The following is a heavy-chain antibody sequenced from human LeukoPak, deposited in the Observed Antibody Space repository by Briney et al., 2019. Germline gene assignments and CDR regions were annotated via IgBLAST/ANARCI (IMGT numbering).Heavy chain of an antibody. CDR2: IYSGGST. J-gene: IGHJ4*02. CDR1: GFTFSSYD. V-gene: IGHV3-53*01. D-gene: IGHD6-19*01. Sequence: GGSLRLSCAASGFTFSSYDMTWVRQAPGKGLEWVSVIYSGGSTYYADSVKGRFTISRDNSKNTLYLQMNSLRAEDTAVYYCARDVSSGLDYWGQGTLVTVSS. CDR3: ARDVSSGLDY.